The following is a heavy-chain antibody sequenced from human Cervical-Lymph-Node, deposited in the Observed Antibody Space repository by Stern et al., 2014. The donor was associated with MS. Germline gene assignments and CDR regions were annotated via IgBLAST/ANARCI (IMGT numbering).Heavy chain of an antibody. V-gene: IGHV3-30*01. J-gene: IGHJ6*02. CDR2: ISPDGSNY. CDR1: GFSLSDHA. D-gene: IGHD2-21*02. CDR3: ARGTCSGGDCYSRYHYYGVDV. Sequence: VQLVESGGGVVQPGRSVRLSCAASGFSLSDHAMHWVRQAPGRGLEWVAVISPDGSNYNYAESVKGRFSISRDNSQNTLNLEMTSLGVEDTAVYYCARGTCSGGDCYSRYHYYGVDVWGQGTTVYVSS.